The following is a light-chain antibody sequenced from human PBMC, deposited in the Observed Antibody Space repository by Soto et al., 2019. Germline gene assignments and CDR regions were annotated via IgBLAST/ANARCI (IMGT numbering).Light chain of an antibody. Sequence: DIQMTQSPSTLSASVGGRVTITCRASQSISSWLAWYQQKPGKAPKLLIYDASYLERGVPSRFSGSGSGTEFTLTISSLQPDDLATYYCQQYNSFWTFGQGTKVDIK. V-gene: IGKV1-5*01. CDR3: QQYNSFWT. CDR2: DAS. CDR1: QSISSW. J-gene: IGKJ1*01.